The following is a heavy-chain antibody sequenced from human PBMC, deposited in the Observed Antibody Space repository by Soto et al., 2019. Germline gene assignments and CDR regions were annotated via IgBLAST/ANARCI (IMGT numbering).Heavy chain of an antibody. J-gene: IGHJ6*02. D-gene: IGHD2-2*01. CDR1: GYSFTSYW. CDR2: IYPGDSDT. CDR3: ARQKYCSSTSCYGGYYYYGMDG. Sequence: PGESLKISCKGSGYSFTSYWIGWVRQMPGKGLEWMGIIYPGDSDTRYSPSFQGQVTISADKSISTAYLQWSSLKASDTAMYYCARQKYCSSTSCYGGYYYYGMDGWGQGITVTVSS. V-gene: IGHV5-51*01.